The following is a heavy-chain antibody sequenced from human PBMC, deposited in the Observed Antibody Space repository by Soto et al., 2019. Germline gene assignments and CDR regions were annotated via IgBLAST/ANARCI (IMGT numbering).Heavy chain of an antibody. CDR3: ARDPLAYCGGDCYSLAFDI. Sequence: SSAKPSWKAPRAAFRSYASSWVQQTPRQVLEWMGGIIPIFGTANYAQKFQGRVTITADESTSTAYMELSSLRSEDTAVYYCARDPLAYCGGDCYSLAFDIWGQGTMVTVSS. CDR1: RAAFRSYA. V-gene: IGHV1-69*13. CDR2: IIPIFGTA. J-gene: IGHJ3*02. D-gene: IGHD2-21*02.